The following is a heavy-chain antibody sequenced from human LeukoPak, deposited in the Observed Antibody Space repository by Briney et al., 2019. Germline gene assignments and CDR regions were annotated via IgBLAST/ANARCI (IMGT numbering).Heavy chain of an antibody. V-gene: IGHV3-30*03. J-gene: IGHJ3*02. CDR1: GFTFSSYG. Sequence: GRSLRLSCAASGFTFSSYGMHWVRQAPGKGLEWVAVISYDGSNKYYADSVKGRFTISRDNAKNSVYLQMNSLRAEDTAVYYCAREFLDAFDIWGQGTMVTVSS. CDR2: ISYDGSNK. CDR3: AREFLDAFDI.